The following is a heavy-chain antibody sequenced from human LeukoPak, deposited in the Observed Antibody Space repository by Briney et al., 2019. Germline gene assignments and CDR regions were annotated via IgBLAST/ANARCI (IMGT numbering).Heavy chain of an antibody. D-gene: IGHD3-3*01. CDR2: IYYTGST. J-gene: IGHJ4*02. CDR3: ARLRFLEWYTSDY. V-gene: IGHV4-59*01. CDR1: GGSISNYY. Sequence: SETLSLTCTVSGGSISNYYWNWIRQPPGKGLEWIGYIYYTGSTNYNPSLESRVTISVDTSKNEFSLKVRSVTAADTAVYYCARLRFLEWYTSDYWGQGTLVTVSS.